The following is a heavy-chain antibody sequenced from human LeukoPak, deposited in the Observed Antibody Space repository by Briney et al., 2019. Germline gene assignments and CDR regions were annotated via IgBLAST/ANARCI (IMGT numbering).Heavy chain of an antibody. CDR3: AKATVYGMDV. CDR2: ISYDGSNK. D-gene: IGHD5-12*01. J-gene: IGHJ6*02. V-gene: IGHV3-30*18. Sequence: GRSLRLSCAASGFTFSSYGMHWVRQAPGKGLEGVAVISYDGSNKYYADSVKGRFTISRDNSKNTLYLQMNSLRAEDTAVYYCAKATVYGMDVWGQGTTVTVSS. CDR1: GFTFSSYG.